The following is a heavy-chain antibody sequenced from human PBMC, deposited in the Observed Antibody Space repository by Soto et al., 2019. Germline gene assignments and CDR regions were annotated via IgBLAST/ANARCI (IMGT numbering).Heavy chain of an antibody. D-gene: IGHD3-22*01. Sequence: SVKVSCKASGGTFSSYAISWVRQAPGQGLEWMGGIIPIFGTANYAQKFQGRVTITADESTSTAYMELSSLRSEDTAVYYCARFSCSLYYYDSPFHHWGQGSLVTGSS. CDR1: GGTFSSYA. J-gene: IGHJ1*01. V-gene: IGHV1-69*13. CDR3: ARFSCSLYYYDSPFHH. CDR2: IIPIFGTA.